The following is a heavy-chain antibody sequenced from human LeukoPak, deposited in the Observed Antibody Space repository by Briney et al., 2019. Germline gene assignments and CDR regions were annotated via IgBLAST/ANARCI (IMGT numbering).Heavy chain of an antibody. CDR1: GGSFSGYY. CDR2: INHSGST. J-gene: IGHJ6*02. V-gene: IGHV4-34*01. Sequence: SETLSLTCAVYGGSFSGYYWSWIRQPPGKGLEWIGEINHSGSTNYNPSLKSRVTISVDTSKNQFSLKLSSVSAADTAVYYCARWRIVVVPAARLTYYYYGMDVWGQGTTVTVSS. D-gene: IGHD2-2*01. CDR3: ARWRIVVVPAARLTYYYYGMDV.